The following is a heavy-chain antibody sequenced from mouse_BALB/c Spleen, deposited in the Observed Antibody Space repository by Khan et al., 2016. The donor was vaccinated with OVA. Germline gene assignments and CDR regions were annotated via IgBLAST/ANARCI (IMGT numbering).Heavy chain of an antibody. J-gene: IGHJ3*01. V-gene: IGHV2-9*02. CDR2: IWTGGIT. CDR1: GFSLSSYG. CDR3: ARSMYYDVGIFAY. Sequence: QVQLKQSGPGLVAPSQSLSITCTVSGFSLSSYGVHWVRQPPGKGLEWLGVIWTGGITNYNSALMSRLSIRKDNSKSQVFLKMNRLQTDDTAIYYGARSMYYDVGIFAYWGQGTRVTVSA. D-gene: IGHD2-4*01.